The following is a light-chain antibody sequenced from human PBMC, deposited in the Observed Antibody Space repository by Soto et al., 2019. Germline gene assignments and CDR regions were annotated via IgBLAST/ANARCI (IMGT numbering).Light chain of an antibody. CDR2: GNS. V-gene: IGLV1-40*01. CDR1: SSNIGAGYD. Sequence: QSVLTQPPSVSGAPGQRVTISCTGSSSNIGAGYDVHWYQQLPGTAPKLLIYGNSNRPSGVPDRFSGSKSGTSASLAITGLQAEDEDDDYCQSYDISLSGLWVFGGGTKVTVL. J-gene: IGLJ3*02. CDR3: QSYDISLSGLWV.